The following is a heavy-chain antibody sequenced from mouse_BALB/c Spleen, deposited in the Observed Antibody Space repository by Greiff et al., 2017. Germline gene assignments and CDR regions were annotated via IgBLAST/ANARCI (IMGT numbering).Heavy chain of an antibody. CDR1: GYSITSDYA. D-gene: IGHD1-1*02. V-gene: IGHV3-2*02. J-gene: IGHJ4*01. CDR2: ISYSGST. CDR3: ARGIYGGYAMDY. Sequence: EVQLQESGPGLVKPSQSLSLTCTVTGYSITSDYAWNWIRQFPGNKLEWMGYISYSGSTSYNPSLKSRISITRDTSKNQFFLQLNSVTTEDTATYYCARGIYGGYAMDYWGQGTSVTVSS.